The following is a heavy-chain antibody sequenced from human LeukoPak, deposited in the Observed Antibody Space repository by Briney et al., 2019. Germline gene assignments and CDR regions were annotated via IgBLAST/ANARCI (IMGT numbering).Heavy chain of an antibody. V-gene: IGHV3-30*02. CDR2: IRYDGSNK. Sequence: AGSLRLSCAASGFTFSSYGMHWVRQAPGKGLEWVAFIRYDGSNKYYADSVKGRFTISRDNSKNTLYLQMNSLRAEDTAVYYCAKDHGYNYDYWGQGTLVTASS. CDR1: GFTFSSYG. CDR3: AKDHGYNYDY. D-gene: IGHD5-24*01. J-gene: IGHJ4*02.